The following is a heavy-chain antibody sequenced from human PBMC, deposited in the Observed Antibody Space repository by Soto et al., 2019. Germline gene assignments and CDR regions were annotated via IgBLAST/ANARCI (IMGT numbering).Heavy chain of an antibody. CDR2: IYYSGST. CDR3: ARAPRGNYGYPSYYDY. CDR1: GCSISSYY. D-gene: IGHD3-10*01. Sequence: SETLSLTCTVSGCSISSYYWSWIRQPPGKGLEWIGYIYYSGSTNYNPSLKSRVTISVDTSKNQFSLKLSSVTAADTAVYYCARAPRGNYGYPSYYDYWGQGTLVTVSS. V-gene: IGHV4-59*01. J-gene: IGHJ4*02.